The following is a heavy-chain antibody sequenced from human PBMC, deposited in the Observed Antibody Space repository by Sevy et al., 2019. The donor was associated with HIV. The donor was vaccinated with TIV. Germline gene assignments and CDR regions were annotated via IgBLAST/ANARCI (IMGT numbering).Heavy chain of an antibody. CDR3: ARGGYYDSSGYYGTDAFDI. Sequence: SETLSLTCAVSGGSISSGGYSWSWIRQPPGKGLEWIGYIYHSGSTYYNPSLKSRVTISVDRSKNQFSLKLSSVTAADTAVYYCARGGYYDSSGYYGTDAFDIWGQWTMVTVSS. CDR1: GGSISSGGYS. V-gene: IGHV4-30-2*01. J-gene: IGHJ3*02. D-gene: IGHD3-22*01. CDR2: IYHSGST.